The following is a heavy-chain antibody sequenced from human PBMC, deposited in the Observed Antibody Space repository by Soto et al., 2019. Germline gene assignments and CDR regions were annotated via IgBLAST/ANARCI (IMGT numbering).Heavy chain of an antibody. CDR1: GYSFTRFW. CDR2: IYPGDSDI. D-gene: IGHD2-2*01. CDR3: ARHGFKFSSSWPFGLDV. Sequence: GESLKISCKGSGYSFTRFWIGWVRQMPGKGLEWMGIIYPGDSDIRYSPSFQGQVTISADRSISTAYLHWSNLKASDTAIYYCARHGFKFSSSWPFGLDVWGQGTTVTVSS. V-gene: IGHV5-51*01. J-gene: IGHJ6*02.